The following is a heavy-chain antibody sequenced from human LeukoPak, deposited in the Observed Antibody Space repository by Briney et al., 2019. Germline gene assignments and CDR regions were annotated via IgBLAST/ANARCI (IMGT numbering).Heavy chain of an antibody. D-gene: IGHD4-23*01. Sequence: SETLSLTSAVYGGSFSGYYWSWIRQPPGKGLEWIGEINHSGSTSYNPSLKSRVTISVDTSKNQFSLKLSSVTAADTAVYYCARAEGYGGGLDSWGQGTLVTVSS. CDR1: GGSFSGYY. CDR2: INHSGST. CDR3: ARAEGYGGGLDS. J-gene: IGHJ4*02. V-gene: IGHV4-34*01.